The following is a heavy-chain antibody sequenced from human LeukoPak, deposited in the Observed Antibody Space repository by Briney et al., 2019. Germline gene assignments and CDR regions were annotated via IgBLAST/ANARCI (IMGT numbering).Heavy chain of an antibody. CDR2: SRNKANSYTT. CDR3: ARSYYYASAIYSEFDY. CDR1: GFIFSDHY. Sequence: PGGSLRLCCAVSGFIFSDHYMDWVPQAPGKGREWVGRSRNKANSYTTEYAASVKGRFTISRDDSKISLYLQMNSLKTEDTAVYYCARSYYYASAIYSEFDYWGEGALVTVSS. J-gene: IGHJ4*02. V-gene: IGHV3-72*01. D-gene: IGHD3-10*01.